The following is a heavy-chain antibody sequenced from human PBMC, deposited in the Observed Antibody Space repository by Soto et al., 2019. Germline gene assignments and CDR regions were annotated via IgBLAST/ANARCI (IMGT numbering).Heavy chain of an antibody. CDR2: INAGNGNT. V-gene: IGHV1-3*01. J-gene: IGHJ6*02. Sequence: ASVKVSCKASGYTFTSYAMHWVRQAPGQRLEWVGWINAGNGNTKYSQKYQGRVTITRDTSASTAYMELSSLRSEDTAVYYCARSVRSGSFPYYYYAMDVWGQGTTVTVSS. CDR1: GYTFTSYA. CDR3: ARSVRSGSFPYYYYAMDV. D-gene: IGHD3-10*01.